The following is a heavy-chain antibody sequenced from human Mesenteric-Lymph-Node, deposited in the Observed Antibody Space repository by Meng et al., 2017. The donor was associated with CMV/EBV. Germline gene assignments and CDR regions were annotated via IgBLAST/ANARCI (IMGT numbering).Heavy chain of an antibody. CDR1: GSSFSSYC. D-gene: IGHD5-18*01. J-gene: IGHJ4*02. CDR3: ARFGLTATFDY. Sequence: CAVSGSSFSSYCMSWVRQAPGKGLEWVATRKEDGSEKYYVDSVKGRFTISRDNAKNSLYLQMNSLRAEDTAVYYCARFGLTATFDYWGQGTLVTVSS. CDR2: RKEDGSEK. V-gene: IGHV3-7*04.